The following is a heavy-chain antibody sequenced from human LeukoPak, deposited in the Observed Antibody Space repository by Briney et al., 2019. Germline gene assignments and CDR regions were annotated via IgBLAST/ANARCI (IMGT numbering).Heavy chain of an antibody. CDR3: AGLGALIRGFDY. CDR1: GGSFSGYY. V-gene: IGHV4-34*01. CDR2: INHSGST. D-gene: IGHD3-10*01. Sequence: SETLSLTCAVYGGSFSGYYWSWIRQPPGKGLEWIGEINHSGSTNYNPSLKSRVTISVYTSKNQFSLKLSPVTAAETAVYYCAGLGALIRGFDYWGQGTLVTVSS. J-gene: IGHJ4*02.